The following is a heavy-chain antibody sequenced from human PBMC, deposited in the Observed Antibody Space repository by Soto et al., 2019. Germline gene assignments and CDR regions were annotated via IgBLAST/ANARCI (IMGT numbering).Heavy chain of an antibody. CDR2: IYYSGST. D-gene: IGHD3-10*01. CDR3: AREPVI. V-gene: IGHV4-31*03. Sequence: QVQLQESGPGLVKPSQTLSLTCTVSGGSISSGGYYWSWIRQHPGKGLEWIGYIYYSGSTYYSPSLKSRVTLAGDTSKTQCSLMLRCVTAAATVVYYCAREPVIWGQGTLVTVSS. J-gene: IGHJ4*02. CDR1: GGSISSGGYY.